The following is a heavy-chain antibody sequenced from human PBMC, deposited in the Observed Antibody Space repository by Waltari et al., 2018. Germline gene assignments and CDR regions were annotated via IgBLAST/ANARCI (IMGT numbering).Heavy chain of an antibody. CDR2: VYHSGAT. J-gene: IGHJ4*02. CDR3: ARGVGTETFYGAHFDS. CDR1: GSPITRSHW. Sequence: QVQLHASGPGLVELSGAPSLTCPGSGSPITRSHWRSRVRQTPAEGLEGIGGVYHSGATTYTPSLKSRLTISLDKSKTRFSLTLTSVTAADTAVYYCARGVGTETFYGAHFDSWGQGALVTVSS. V-gene: IGHV4-4*02. D-gene: IGHD4-17*01.